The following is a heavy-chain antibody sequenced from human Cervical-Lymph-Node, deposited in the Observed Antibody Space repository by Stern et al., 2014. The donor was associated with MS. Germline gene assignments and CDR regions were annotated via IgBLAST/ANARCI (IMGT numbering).Heavy chain of an antibody. V-gene: IGHV3-33*01. CDR2: IWDAGSNE. Sequence: MQLVESGGGVVQPGRSLRLSCAAFGFTFSSHGMHWVRQAPGKGLEWVAVIWDAGSNEKYASSVKGRVTISRYNSKNTLYLQMNSLRAEDTAVYYCVAYSSGDNINYWGQGTLVTVSS. D-gene: IGHD6-19*01. CDR3: VAYSSGDNINY. J-gene: IGHJ4*02. CDR1: GFTFSSHG.